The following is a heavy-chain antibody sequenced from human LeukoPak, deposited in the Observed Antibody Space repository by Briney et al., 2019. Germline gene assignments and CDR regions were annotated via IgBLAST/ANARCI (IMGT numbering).Heavy chain of an antibody. D-gene: IGHD2-15*01. CDR2: INHSGST. V-gene: IGHV4-34*01. Sequence: PSETLSLTCAVYGGSLSGYYWSWIRQPPGKGLEWIGEINHSGSTNYNPSLKSRVTISVDTSKNQFSLKLSSVTAADTAVYYCARASYSIGYNWFDPWGQGTQVTVSS. J-gene: IGHJ5*02. CDR1: GGSLSGYY. CDR3: ARASYSIGYNWFDP.